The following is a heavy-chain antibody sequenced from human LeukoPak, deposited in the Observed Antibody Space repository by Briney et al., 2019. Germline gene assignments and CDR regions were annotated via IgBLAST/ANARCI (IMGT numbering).Heavy chain of an antibody. CDR3: ARGGGYDSPLDY. CDR2: ICASGGST. CDR1: GFTFSSYA. V-gene: IGHV3-23*01. J-gene: IGHJ4*02. Sequence: GGSLRLSCAASGFTFSSYAMSWVRQAAGKGLEWVSAICASGGSTYYAESVKGQSPISRDTSRNTLYLQMNSLRAEDTAVYYCARGGGYDSPLDYWGQGTLVTVSS. D-gene: IGHD5-12*01.